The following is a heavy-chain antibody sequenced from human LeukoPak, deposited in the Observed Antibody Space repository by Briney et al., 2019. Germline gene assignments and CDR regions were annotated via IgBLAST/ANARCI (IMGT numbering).Heavy chain of an antibody. V-gene: IGHV3-66*01. D-gene: IGHD3-16*01. CDR1: GFTFSSYA. J-gene: IGHJ4*02. Sequence: GGSLRLSCAASGFTFSSYAMSWVRQAPGKGLEWVSVIYSGGGTYYADSVKGRFTISRDNSKNTVYLQMNSLRVEDTAVYYCARSRGTFLPHDYWGQGTLVTVSS. CDR2: IYSGGGT. CDR3: ARSRGTFLPHDY.